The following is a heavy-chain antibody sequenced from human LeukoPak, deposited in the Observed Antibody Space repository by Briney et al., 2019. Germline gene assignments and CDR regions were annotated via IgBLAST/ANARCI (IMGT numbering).Heavy chain of an antibody. V-gene: IGHV5-51*01. CDR2: IYPGGSGA. CDR1: GYSFTSYW. J-gene: IGHJ3*02. D-gene: IGHD1-26*01. CDR3: ARPPGNGDAFDI. Sequence: GESLKISWKGSGYSFTSYWIGWVRQMPGKGLEWMGLIYPGGSGARYSPSFQGQVPISADKSISTAYLQWSSLKASDTAMYYCARPPGNGDAFDIWGQGAMVTVSS.